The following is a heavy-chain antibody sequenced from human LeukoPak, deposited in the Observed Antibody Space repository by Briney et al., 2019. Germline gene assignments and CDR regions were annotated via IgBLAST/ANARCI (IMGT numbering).Heavy chain of an antibody. Sequence: GGSLRLSCSASGFTFSSYAMHWVRQAPWKGLEYVSAISSNGGSTYYADSVKGRFTISRDNPKNTLYLQMSSLRAEDTAVYYCVKGADPGSYYFDYFDHWGQGTLVTVSS. CDR3: VKGADPGSYYFDYFDH. J-gene: IGHJ4*02. D-gene: IGHD1-26*01. V-gene: IGHV3-64D*06. CDR1: GFTFSSYA. CDR2: ISSNGGST.